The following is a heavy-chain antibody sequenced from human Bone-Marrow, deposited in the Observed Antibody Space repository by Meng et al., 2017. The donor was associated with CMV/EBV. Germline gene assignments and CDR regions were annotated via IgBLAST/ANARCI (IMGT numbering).Heavy chain of an antibody. CDR1: GFTFSSYS. V-gene: IGHV3-21*01. J-gene: IGHJ6*02. D-gene: IGHD2-2*01. Sequence: GGSLRLSCAASGFTFSSYSMNWVRQAPGKGLEWVSFISSSSSYIYYADSVKGRFTISRDNAKNSLYLQMNSLRAEDTAVYYCARDLEGFLPAAINYYGMAVWGQGNTVHVAS. CDR3: ARDLEGFLPAAINYYGMAV. CDR2: ISSSSSYI.